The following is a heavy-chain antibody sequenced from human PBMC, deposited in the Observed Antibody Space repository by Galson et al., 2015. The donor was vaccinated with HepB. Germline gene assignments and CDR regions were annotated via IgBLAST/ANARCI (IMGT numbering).Heavy chain of an antibody. V-gene: IGHV1-69*13. CDR3: ARDPQRGAYDAFDI. D-gene: IGHD3-10*01. J-gene: IGHJ3*02. CDR1: GGTFSSYA. Sequence: SVKVSCKASGGTFSSYAISWVRQAPGQGLEWMGGIIPIFGTANYAQKFQGRVTITADESTSTAYMELSSLRSEDTAVYYCARDPQRGAYDAFDIWGQGTMVTVSS. CDR2: IIPIFGTA.